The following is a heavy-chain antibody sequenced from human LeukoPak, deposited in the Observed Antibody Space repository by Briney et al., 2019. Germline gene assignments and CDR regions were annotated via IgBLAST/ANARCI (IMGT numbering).Heavy chain of an antibody. CDR3: ARGAPYSSGWLAGY. Sequence: SQTLSLTCTVSGGSISSGDYYWSWICQSPGKGLEWIGYIYYSGSTYYNPSLKSRVTLSIDTSKNHFSLKLSSVTAADTAVYYCARGAPYSSGWLAGYWGQGTLVTVSS. V-gene: IGHV4-30-4*01. J-gene: IGHJ4*02. CDR1: GGSISSGDYY. D-gene: IGHD6-19*01. CDR2: IYYSGST.